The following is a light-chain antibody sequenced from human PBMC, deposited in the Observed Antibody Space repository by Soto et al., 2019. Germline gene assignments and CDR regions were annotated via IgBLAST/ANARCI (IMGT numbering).Light chain of an antibody. J-gene: IGKJ1*01. Sequence: DIQLTQSSSSLSASVGDRVTITCRASQSISIYLNWYQQKPGKAPKLLIYAASNLQSGVPSTFSGSGSGTDFSLTISSLQPEDFATYSCRQSYSTTWTFGQGAKVDIK. CDR2: AAS. CDR1: QSISIY. V-gene: IGKV1-39*01. CDR3: RQSYSTTWT.